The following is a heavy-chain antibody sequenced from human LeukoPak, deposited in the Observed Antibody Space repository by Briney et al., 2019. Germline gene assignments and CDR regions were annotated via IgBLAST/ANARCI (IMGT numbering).Heavy chain of an antibody. CDR3: ARGLRYFDWLKGAFDI. Sequence: GASVKVSCKASGGTFSSYAISWVRQAPGQGLEWMGRIIPILGIANYAQKFQGRVTITADKSTSTAYMELSSLRSEDTAVYYCARGLRYFDWLKGAFDIWGQGTMVTVSS. V-gene: IGHV1-69*04. J-gene: IGHJ3*02. D-gene: IGHD3-9*01. CDR1: GGTFSSYA. CDR2: IIPILGIA.